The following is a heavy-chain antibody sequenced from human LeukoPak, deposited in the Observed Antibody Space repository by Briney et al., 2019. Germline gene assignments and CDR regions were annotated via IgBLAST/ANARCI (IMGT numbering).Heavy chain of an antibody. CDR2: IWSDATNE. CDR3: ARNPDYGGYGWFDP. Sequence: GTSLRLSCEASGFTFSHFGMHWVRQAPGKGLEWVAVIWSDATNEYYADSVKGRFTISRDNFKNTVSLQMNSLRAEDTAVYYCARNPDYGGYGWFDPWGQGTLVTVSS. J-gene: IGHJ5*02. D-gene: IGHD4-17*01. V-gene: IGHV3-33*01. CDR1: GFTFSHFG.